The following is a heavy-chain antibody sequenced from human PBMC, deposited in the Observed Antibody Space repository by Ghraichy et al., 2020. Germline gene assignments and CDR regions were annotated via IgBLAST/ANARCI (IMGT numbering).Heavy chain of an antibody. Sequence: SQTLSLTCVVYGGSFSGHFWTWIRQPPGKGLEWIGQISHSGSTTYNPSLTSRVTISVDPSKNQFSLNLRSVTAADTAMYYCARSDSYISDFMSVARFVDHWGQGGLVTVSS. CDR3: ARSDSYISDFMSVARFVDH. V-gene: IGHV4-34*01. J-gene: IGHJ4*02. CDR2: ISHSGST. CDR1: GGSFSGHF. D-gene: IGHD3/OR15-3a*01.